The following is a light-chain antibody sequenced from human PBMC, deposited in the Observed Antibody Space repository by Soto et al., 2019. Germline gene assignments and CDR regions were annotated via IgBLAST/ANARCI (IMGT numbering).Light chain of an antibody. J-gene: IGKJ5*01. V-gene: IGKV1-27*01. CDR1: QGISNY. CDR2: AAS. CDR3: QKYNSAPIT. Sequence: DIQMNQSPSAVSANIGDRVTITCRASQGISNYLAWFQQKPGKVPKLLIYAASTLQSGVPSRFSGSGSGTAFTLTITSLQPEDVATYYCQKYNSAPITFAQGTLLEIK.